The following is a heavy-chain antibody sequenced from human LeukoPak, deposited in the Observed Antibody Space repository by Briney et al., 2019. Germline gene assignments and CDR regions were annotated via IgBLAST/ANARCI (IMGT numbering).Heavy chain of an antibody. CDR2: IIPILGIA. V-gene: IGHV1-69*04. J-gene: IGHJ5*02. CDR3: ARASGGATYRWFDP. D-gene: IGHD1-26*01. Sequence: GSSVKVSCKASGGTFSSYAINWVRQAPGQGLEWMGRIIPILGIANYAQKFQGRVTITADKSTSTAYMELSSLRSEDTGVYFCARASGGATYRWFDPWGQGTLVTVSS. CDR1: GGTFSSYA.